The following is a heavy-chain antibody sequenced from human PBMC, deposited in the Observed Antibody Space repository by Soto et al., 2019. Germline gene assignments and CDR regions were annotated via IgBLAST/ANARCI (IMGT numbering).Heavy chain of an antibody. D-gene: IGHD2-2*01. CDR2: IGTAGDT. CDR3: ARATRYCSSTSCFSFDY. Sequence: EVQLVESGGGLVQPGGSLRLSCAASGFTFSSYDMHWVRQATGKGLEWVSAIGTAGDTYYPGSVKGRFTISRENAKNSWYLQMNSLRAGDTAVYYCARATRYCSSTSCFSFDYWGQGTLVTVSS. V-gene: IGHV3-13*01. CDR1: GFTFSSYD. J-gene: IGHJ4*02.